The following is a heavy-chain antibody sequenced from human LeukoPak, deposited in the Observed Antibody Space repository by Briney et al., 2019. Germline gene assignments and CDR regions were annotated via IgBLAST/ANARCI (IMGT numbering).Heavy chain of an antibody. CDR2: ISGSGVDT. CDR1: GLTFNSYA. D-gene: IGHD3-10*01. Sequence: GGSLKLSCAASGLTFNSYAMGWVRQAPGKGLEWVSIISGSGVDTYYGDSVNGRFSISRDNSENTLYLQMNSLGAEDTAVYYCAKNERLLLWFGELYYWGQGTLVTVSS. CDR3: AKNERLLLWFGELYY. J-gene: IGHJ4*02. V-gene: IGHV3-23*01.